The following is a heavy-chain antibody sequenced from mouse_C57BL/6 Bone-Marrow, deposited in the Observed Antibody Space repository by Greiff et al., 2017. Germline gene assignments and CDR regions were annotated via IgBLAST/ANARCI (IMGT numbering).Heavy chain of an antibody. Sequence: QVQLKESGAELARPGASVKLSCKASGYTFTSYGISWVKQRTGQGLEWIGEIYPRSGNTYYNEKFKGKATLTADKSSSTAYMELRSLTSEDSAVYFCARKANWDWYFDVWGTGTTVTVSS. CDR1: GYTFTSYG. CDR2: IYPRSGNT. J-gene: IGHJ1*03. D-gene: IGHD4-1*01. V-gene: IGHV1-81*01. CDR3: ARKANWDWYFDV.